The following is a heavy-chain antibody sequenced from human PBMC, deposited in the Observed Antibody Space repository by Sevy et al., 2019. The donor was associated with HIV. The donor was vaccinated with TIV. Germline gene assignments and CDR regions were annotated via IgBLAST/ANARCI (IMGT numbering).Heavy chain of an antibody. CDR1: GYSFSNYG. V-gene: IGHV1-18*01. CDR3: AAISTTSVFDP. D-gene: IGHD1-7*01. CDR2: ISGYNGET. Sequence: ASVKVSCKASGYSFSNYGLTWVRQAPGQGLEWMGWISGYNGETHYAQKFQGRVTMTRGTSTTTAYMELRSLKFEDTALYYCAAISTTSVFDPWGQGTLVTVSS. J-gene: IGHJ5*02.